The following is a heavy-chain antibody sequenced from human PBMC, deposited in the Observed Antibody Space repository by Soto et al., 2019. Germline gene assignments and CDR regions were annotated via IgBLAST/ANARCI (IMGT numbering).Heavy chain of an antibody. D-gene: IGHD3-3*01. CDR2: IIPIFGTA. J-gene: IGHJ4*02. CDR1: GGTFSSYA. V-gene: IGHV1-69*13. CDR3: ARGGRLRFLERLSTFDY. Sequence: SVKVSCKASGGTFSSYAISWVRQAPGQGLEWMGGIIPIFGTANYAQKFQGRVTITADESTSTAYMELSSLRSEDTAVYYCARGGRLRFLERLSTFDYWGQGTLVTVSS.